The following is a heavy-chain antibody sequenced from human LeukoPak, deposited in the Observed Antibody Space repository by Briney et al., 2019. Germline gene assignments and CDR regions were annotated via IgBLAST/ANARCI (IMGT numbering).Heavy chain of an antibody. D-gene: IGHD1-26*01. CDR1: GFTFRSYW. J-gene: IGHJ4*02. V-gene: IGHV3-74*01. CDR3: VRSGADTFY. Sequence: PGGSLRLSCTASGFTFRSYWMHWVRQIPGKGLMWVSRISDDGSSASYADSVKGRFTISRDDAKHTLYLQMNSLRAEDTAIYYCVRSGADTFYWGQGTLVTVSS. CDR2: ISDDGSSA.